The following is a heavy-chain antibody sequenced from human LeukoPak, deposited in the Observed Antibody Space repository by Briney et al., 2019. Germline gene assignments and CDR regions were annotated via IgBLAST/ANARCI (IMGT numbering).Heavy chain of an antibody. CDR2: ISSNGGST. CDR3: ARTDETAPAEDFQH. CDR1: GFTFSSYA. Sequence: PGRSLRLSCAASGFTFSSYAMHWVRQAPGKGLEYVSAISSNGGSTYYADSVKGRFTISRDNSKNTLYLQMKSLRAEDTAVYYCARTDETAPAEDFQHWGQGTLVTVSS. D-gene: IGHD2-21*02. V-gene: IGHV3-64*04. J-gene: IGHJ1*01.